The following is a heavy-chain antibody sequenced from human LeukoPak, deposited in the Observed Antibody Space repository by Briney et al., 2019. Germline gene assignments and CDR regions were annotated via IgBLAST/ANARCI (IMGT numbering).Heavy chain of an antibody. D-gene: IGHD3-22*01. V-gene: IGHV1-69*01. Sequence: SVKVSCKASGGTFSSYAISWVRQAPGQGLEWMGGIIPIFGTANYAQKFQGRVTITADESTSTAYMELSSLGSEDTAVYYCARLGSTYYYDSSGYYYDAGPYYWGQGTLVTVSS. CDR1: GGTFSSYA. CDR2: IIPIFGTA. CDR3: ARLGSTYYYDSSGYYYDAGPYY. J-gene: IGHJ4*02.